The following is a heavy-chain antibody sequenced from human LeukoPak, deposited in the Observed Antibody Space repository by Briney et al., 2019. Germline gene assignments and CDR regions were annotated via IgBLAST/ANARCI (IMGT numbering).Heavy chain of an antibody. CDR2: ISSSSSYI. J-gene: IGHJ6*03. CDR1: GFTFSSYS. D-gene: IGHD6-13*01. Sequence: GGSLRLSCEASGFTFSSYSMNWVRQAPGKGLEWVSSISSSSSYIYYADSVKGRFTISRNNAKNSLYLQMNSLRAEDTAVYYCARDRSWQQLVHMDVWGKGTTVTVSS. CDR3: ARDRSWQQLVHMDV. V-gene: IGHV3-21*01.